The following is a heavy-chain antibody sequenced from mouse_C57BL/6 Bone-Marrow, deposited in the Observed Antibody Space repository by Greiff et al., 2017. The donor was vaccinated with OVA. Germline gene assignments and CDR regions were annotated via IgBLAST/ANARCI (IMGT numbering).Heavy chain of an antibody. J-gene: IGHJ2*01. V-gene: IGHV1-81*01. CDR2: IYPRSGNT. D-gene: IGHD1-1*01. CDR3: AREDYYGSRRDYFDY. CDR1: GYTFTSYG. Sequence: VKLQQSGAELARPGASVKLSCKASGYTFTSYGISWVKQRTGQGLEWIGEIYPRSGNTYYNEKFKGKATLTADKSSSTAYMELRSLTSEDSAVYFCAREDYYGSRRDYFDYWGQGTTLTVSS.